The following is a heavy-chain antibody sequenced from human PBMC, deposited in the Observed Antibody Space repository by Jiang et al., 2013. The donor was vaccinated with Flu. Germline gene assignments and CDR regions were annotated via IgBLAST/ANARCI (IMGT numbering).Heavy chain of an antibody. D-gene: IGHD3-22*01. Sequence: VQLLESGGGLVQPGGSLRLSCAASGFTFSSYEMNWVRQAPGKGLEWVSYISSSGSTIYYADSVKGRFTISRDNAKNSLYLQMNSLRAEDTAVYYCARVETIYDSSGYYYEFDYWGQGTLVTVSS. J-gene: IGHJ4*02. CDR3: ARVETIYDSSGYYYEFDY. V-gene: IGHV3-48*03. CDR2: ISSSGSTI. CDR1: GFTFSSYE.